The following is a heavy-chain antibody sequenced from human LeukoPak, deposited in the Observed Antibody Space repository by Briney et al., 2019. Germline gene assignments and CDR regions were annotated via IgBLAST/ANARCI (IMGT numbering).Heavy chain of an antibody. D-gene: IGHD3-10*01. Sequence: GGSLRLSCAVSGFTFSDYWMSWVRQAPGKGLEWVAFIRYDGSNKYYADSVKGRFTISRDNSKNTLYPQMNSLRAEDTAVYYCATLGYYYGSGSYHDYWGQGTLVTVSS. J-gene: IGHJ4*02. V-gene: IGHV3-30*02. CDR1: GFTFSDYW. CDR2: IRYDGSNK. CDR3: ATLGYYYGSGSYHDY.